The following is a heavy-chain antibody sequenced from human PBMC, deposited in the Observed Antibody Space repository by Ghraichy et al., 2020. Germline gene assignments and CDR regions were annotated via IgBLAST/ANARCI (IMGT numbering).Heavy chain of an antibody. CDR3: ARDYIVGDFWSGWGYDYYGMDV. D-gene: IGHD3-3*01. J-gene: IGHJ6*02. CDR1: GFTFSSYW. CDR2: IKQDGSEK. Sequence: GSLRLSCAASGFTFSSYWMTWVRQAPGKGLEWLAHIKQDGSEKYYEDFVKGRFTISRDNAKNSLYLEMTSLRTEDTAVYYCARDYIVGDFWSGWGYDYYGMDVWGQGTTVTVSS. V-gene: IGHV3-7*05.